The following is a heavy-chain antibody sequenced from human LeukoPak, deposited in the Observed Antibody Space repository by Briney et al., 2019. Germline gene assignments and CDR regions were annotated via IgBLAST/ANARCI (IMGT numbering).Heavy chain of an antibody. CDR2: ISGNGGST. J-gene: IGHJ4*02. CDR3: ARVQYKDFWGGYSPPDY. D-gene: IGHD3-3*01. Sequence: GGSLRLSCEASGFTFSTNAIHWVCQPPGQGLQYVSAISGNGGSTYYADSVRERFTIYRHNPKNRVYREMGSMRAEDMAVYYRARVQYKDFWGGYSPPDYWGKGTLVTVSS. CDR1: GFTFSTNA. V-gene: IGHV3-64*02.